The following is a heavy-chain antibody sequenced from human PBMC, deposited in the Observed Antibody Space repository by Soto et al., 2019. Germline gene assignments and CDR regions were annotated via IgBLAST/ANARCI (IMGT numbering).Heavy chain of an antibody. CDR3: ARDERIAVAGTSY. CDR2: IKQDGSEK. J-gene: IGHJ4*02. V-gene: IGHV3-7*01. D-gene: IGHD6-19*01. CDR1: GFTFSRYW. Sequence: EVQLVESGGGLVQPGGSLRLSCAASGFTFSRYWMSWVRQAPGKGLEWVANIKQDGSEKYYVDSVKGRFTISRDNAKNSLYLQMNSLRAEDTAVYYCARDERIAVAGTSYWGQGTLVTVSS.